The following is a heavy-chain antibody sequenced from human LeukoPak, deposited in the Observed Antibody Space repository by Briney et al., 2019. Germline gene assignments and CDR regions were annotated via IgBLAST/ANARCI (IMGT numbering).Heavy chain of an antibody. D-gene: IGHD5-12*01. CDR2: ISWDGGIT. J-gene: IGHJ4*02. CDR1: GFTFHHYS. Sequence: GGSLRLSCAAFGFTFHHYSMHWVRQPPGKGLEWVSLISWDGGITYYADSVRGRFTISRDNSKNSLSLEMNSLRTEDTALYYCAKDSNTGGYSFGSWGQGTLVTVTS. V-gene: IGHV3-43*01. CDR3: AKDSNTGGYSFGS.